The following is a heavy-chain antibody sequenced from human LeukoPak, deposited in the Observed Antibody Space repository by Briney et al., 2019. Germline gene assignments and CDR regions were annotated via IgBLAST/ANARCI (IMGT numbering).Heavy chain of an antibody. Sequence: SETLSLTCAVSGDSISSGDYSWNWIRQPPGKGLEWIGYTYPSGTTYYNPSLKSRVTISVDRSNNQFSLKLTSVTAAGTAVYYCARALTTVTTFALDIWGQGTVVTVSS. V-gene: IGHV4-30-2*01. CDR1: GDSISSGDYS. CDR3: ARALTTVTTFALDI. D-gene: IGHD4-17*01. J-gene: IGHJ3*02. CDR2: TYPSGTT.